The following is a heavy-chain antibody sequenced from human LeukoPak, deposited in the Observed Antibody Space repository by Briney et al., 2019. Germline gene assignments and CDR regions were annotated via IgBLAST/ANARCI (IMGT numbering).Heavy chain of an antibody. CDR3: ARGGAELLWFGELWNWFDP. V-gene: IGHV4-34*01. CDR2: INHSGST. D-gene: IGHD3-10*01. CDR1: GGSFSGYY. J-gene: IGHJ5*02. Sequence: SETLSLTCAVYGGSFSGYYWSWIRQPPGKGLEWIGEINHSGSTNYNPSLKSRVTISVDTSKNQFSLKLSSVTAADTAVYYCARGGAELLWFGELWNWFDPWGQGTLVTVSS.